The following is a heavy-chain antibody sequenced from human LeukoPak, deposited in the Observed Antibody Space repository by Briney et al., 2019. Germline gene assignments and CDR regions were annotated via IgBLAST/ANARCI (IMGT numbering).Heavy chain of an antibody. Sequence: GASVKVSCKASGYTFTSYYMHWVRQAPGEGLEWMGIINPSGGSTSYAQKFQGRVTMTRDTSTSTVYMELSSLRSEDTAVYYCARAPWSDYVWGSYRSEYYFDYWGQGTLVTVSS. D-gene: IGHD3-16*01. CDR2: INPSGGST. CDR1: GYTFTSYY. CDR3: ARAPWSDYVWGSYRSEYYFDY. J-gene: IGHJ4*02. V-gene: IGHV1-46*03.